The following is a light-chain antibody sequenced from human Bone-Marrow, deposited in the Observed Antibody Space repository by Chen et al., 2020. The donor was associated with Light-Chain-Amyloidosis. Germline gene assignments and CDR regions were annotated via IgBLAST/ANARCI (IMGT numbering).Light chain of an antibody. Sequence: QPVVTQSPSASASLGASVKLTCTLSSGHSNYAVAWHQQQPEKGPRYLMKLNSDGSHNKGDGIPDRFSGSSSGAERYLTISSLQSEDEADYFCQTWGTGIQVFGGGTKLTVL. J-gene: IGLJ3*02. V-gene: IGLV4-69*01. CDR2: LNSDGSH. CDR3: QTWGTGIQV. CDR1: SGHSNYA.